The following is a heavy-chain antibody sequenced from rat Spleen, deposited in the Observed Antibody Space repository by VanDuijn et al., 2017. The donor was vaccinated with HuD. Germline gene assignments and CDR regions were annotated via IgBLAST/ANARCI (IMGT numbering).Heavy chain of an antibody. CDR2: ISPDGGST. J-gene: IGHJ4*01. V-gene: IGHV5-58*01. D-gene: IGHD1-2*01. CDR1: GFSFNNHW. CDR3: GKDMNYYSTYPFYVMGA. Sequence: EVQLVESGGGLVQPGRSLKLSCVASGFSFNNHWMTWIRQAPGKGLEWVSSISPDGGSTYYPDSVKGRFTISRDNAENTVYLQMNSLRDEDKATYYGGKDMNYYSTYPFYVMGAWGQGTSVTVSS.